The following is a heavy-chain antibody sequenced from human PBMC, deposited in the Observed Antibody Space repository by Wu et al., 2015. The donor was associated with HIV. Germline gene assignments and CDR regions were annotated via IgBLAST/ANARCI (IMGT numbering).Heavy chain of an antibody. CDR1: GGYISDHY. CDR3: ARQSCSGDSCYLPLDY. CDR2: IYYSGST. D-gene: IGHD2-15*01. Sequence: QVQLQESGPRLVKPSETLSLSCTVSGGYISDHYWSWIRQPPGQGLEWIGYIYYSGSTKYNPSLKSRVTISLDTPKEQFSLKLSSVTAADTAIYYCARQSCSGDSCYLPLDYWGQGSAGHRLL. J-gene: IGHJ4*02. V-gene: IGHV4-59*08.